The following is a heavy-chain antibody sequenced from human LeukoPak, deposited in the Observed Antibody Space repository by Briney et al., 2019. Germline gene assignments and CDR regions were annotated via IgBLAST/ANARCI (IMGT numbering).Heavy chain of an antibody. CDR2: IYYTGNT. CDR1: GGSVSNGNYY. CDR3: ARRNSGTYYGLFDP. D-gene: IGHD1-26*01. Sequence: SETPSLTCTVSGGSVSNGNYYWAWIRQPPGKGPEWIGSIYYTGNTYYNPSLKSRVTMSVDTSKNQFSLKLSSVTAADSAVYYCARRNSGTYYGLFDPWGQGTLVIVSS. V-gene: IGHV4-39*01. J-gene: IGHJ5*02.